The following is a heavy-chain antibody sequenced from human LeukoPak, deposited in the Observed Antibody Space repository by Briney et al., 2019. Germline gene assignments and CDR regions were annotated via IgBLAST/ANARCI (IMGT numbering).Heavy chain of an antibody. Sequence: ASVKVSCKASGYTFTSYDINWVRQATGQGLEWMGWMNPNSGNTGYAQKFQGRVTMTRNTSISTAYMELSSLRSEDTAVYYCARGRGVRGVHNRFDPWGQGTLVTVSS. CDR3: ARGRGVRGVHNRFDP. CDR1: GYTFTSYD. D-gene: IGHD3-10*01. CDR2: MNPNSGNT. V-gene: IGHV1-8*01. J-gene: IGHJ5*02.